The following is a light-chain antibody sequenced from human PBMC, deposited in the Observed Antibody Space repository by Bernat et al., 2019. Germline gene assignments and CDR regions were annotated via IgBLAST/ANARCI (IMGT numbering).Light chain of an antibody. CDR2: GAS. Sequence: EIVLTQSPGTLSLSPGERATLSCRASQSVSNSYLAWYQQKPGQAPRLLIYGASSRATGIPDRFSGSGSGTDFNLTISRLEPEDYAVYYCQHYGSSPFTFGPGTKVDIK. V-gene: IGKV3-20*01. CDR1: QSVSNSY. J-gene: IGKJ3*01. CDR3: QHYGSSPFT.